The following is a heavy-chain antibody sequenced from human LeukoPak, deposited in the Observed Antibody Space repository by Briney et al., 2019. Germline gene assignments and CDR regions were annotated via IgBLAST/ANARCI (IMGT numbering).Heavy chain of an antibody. V-gene: IGHV4-59*01. CDR2: IYYSGTT. Sequence: PSETLSLTCTVSGDSFSYFYWSWIRQPPGKGLEWIGYIYYSGTTYYNPSLKSRVTISVDTSKNQFSLKLSSVTAADTAVYYCARGLWFGDTYYFDYWGQGTLVTVSS. CDR1: GDSFSYFY. J-gene: IGHJ4*02. CDR3: ARGLWFGDTYYFDY. D-gene: IGHD3-10*01.